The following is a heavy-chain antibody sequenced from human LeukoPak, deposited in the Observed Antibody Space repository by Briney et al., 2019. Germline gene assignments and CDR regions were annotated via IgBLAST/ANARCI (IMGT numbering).Heavy chain of an antibody. V-gene: IGHV1-18*01. CDR3: AREHAADGSNAFDI. CDR2: ISAYNGNT. Sequence: GASVKVSCKASGYTFTSYGISWVRQAPGQGLEWMGWISAYNGNTNYAQKLRGRVTMTTDTSTSTAYMELRSLRSDDTAVYYCAREHAADGSNAFDIWGQGTMVTVSS. CDR1: GYTFTSYG. D-gene: IGHD6-13*01. J-gene: IGHJ3*02.